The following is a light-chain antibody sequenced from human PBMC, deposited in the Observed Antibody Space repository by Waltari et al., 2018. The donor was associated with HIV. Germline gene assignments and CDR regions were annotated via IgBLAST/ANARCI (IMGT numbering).Light chain of an antibody. J-gene: IGLJ2*01. CDR1: NWGHKF. V-gene: IGLV3-1*01. CDR3: QEWDSATPF. Sequence: SYELTQPPSVFVSPGQTASTSCSGDNWGHKFVCWFQQKPGQSPILVIFQDKKRPSGIPERFSGSNSGNTATLTIIGTQAMDEADYYCQEWDSATPFFGGGTKLTVL. CDR2: QDK.